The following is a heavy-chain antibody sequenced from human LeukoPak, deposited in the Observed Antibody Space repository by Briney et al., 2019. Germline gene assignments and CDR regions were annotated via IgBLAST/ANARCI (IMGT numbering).Heavy chain of an antibody. CDR2: ITASGTAM. CDR3: ASSGSYRFDY. V-gene: IGHV3-48*02. J-gene: IGHJ4*02. D-gene: IGHD1-26*01. CDR1: GFTFDNYV. Sequence: GGSLRLSCAASGFTFDNYVMSWVRQAPGKGLEWVSHITASGTAMFYADSVKGRFTISRDNAKNSLYLQMNSLRDEDTAVYYCASSGSYRFDYWGQGTLVTVSS.